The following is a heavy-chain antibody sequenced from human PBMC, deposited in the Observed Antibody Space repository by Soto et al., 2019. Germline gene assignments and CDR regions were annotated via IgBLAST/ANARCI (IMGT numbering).Heavy chain of an antibody. Sequence: QVQLVESGGGVVQPGRSLRLSCAASGFTFSSYGMHWVRQAPGKGLEWVAVISYDGSNKYYADSVKGRFTISRDNSKNTLYLQMNSLRAEDTAVYYCAKDPSRDSSRYYYYYGMDVWGQGTTVTVSS. CDR3: AKDPSRDSSRYYYYYGMDV. J-gene: IGHJ6*02. V-gene: IGHV3-30*18. CDR1: GFTFSSYG. CDR2: ISYDGSNK. D-gene: IGHD6-13*01.